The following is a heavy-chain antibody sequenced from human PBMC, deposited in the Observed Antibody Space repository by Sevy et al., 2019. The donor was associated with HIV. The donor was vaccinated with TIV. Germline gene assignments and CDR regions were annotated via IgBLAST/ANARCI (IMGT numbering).Heavy chain of an antibody. CDR2: IYFTGNI. D-gene: IGHD1-1*01. CDR1: GGSISSYF. CDR3: ARDSTTRPRVLDY. Sequence: SETLSLTCSVSGGSISSYFWTWVRQSPGKGLEWIGNIYFTGNIDYGPSLKSRVTLSLDTSKSQFSLTLKSVTAADTAIYFCARDSTTRPRVLDYWGQGTLVTVSS. V-gene: IGHV4-59*01. J-gene: IGHJ4*02.